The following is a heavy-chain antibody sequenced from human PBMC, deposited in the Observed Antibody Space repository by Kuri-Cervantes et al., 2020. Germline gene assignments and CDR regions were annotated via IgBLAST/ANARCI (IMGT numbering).Heavy chain of an antibody. V-gene: IGHV4-39*01. CDR2: INHSGST. J-gene: IGHJ6*02. Sequence: GSLRLSCTVSGGSISSSSYYWGWIRQPPGKGLEWIGEINHSGSTNYNPSLKSRVTISVDTSKNQFSLQLSSVTAADTAVYYCARQDDILTGYYNFSYYYGMDVWGQGTTVT. D-gene: IGHD3-9*01. CDR3: ARQDDILTGYYNFSYYYGMDV. CDR1: GGSISSSSYY.